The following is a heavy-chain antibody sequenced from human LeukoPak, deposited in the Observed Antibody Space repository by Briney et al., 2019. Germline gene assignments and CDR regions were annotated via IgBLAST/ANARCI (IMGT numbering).Heavy chain of an antibody. CDR2: ISGSGGNT. V-gene: IGHV3-23*01. Sequence: PGGSLRLSCAAPGLTFSSDAMSWVRQAPGKGLAWVSAISGSGGNTYYAGSVKGRFTISRDNSKNTLYLQMNSLRAEDTAVYYCARGRGGRWYFDYWGQGTLVTVSS. CDR3: ARGRGGRWYFDY. CDR1: GLTFSSDA. J-gene: IGHJ4*02. D-gene: IGHD3-16*02.